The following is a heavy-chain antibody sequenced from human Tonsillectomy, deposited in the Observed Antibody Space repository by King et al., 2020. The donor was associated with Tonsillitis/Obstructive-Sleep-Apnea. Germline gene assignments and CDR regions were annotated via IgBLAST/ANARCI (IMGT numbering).Heavy chain of an antibody. D-gene: IGHD3-10*01. J-gene: IGHJ5*02. V-gene: IGHV5-10-1*01. CDR2: IDPSASYT. Sequence: QLVQSGAEVKKPGESLMISSKGSGYSFSLYWLNWVRHMPGKGLEWMGRIDPSASYTKYGPSFQGHVTISADKSISTAYLQWNSLKASDTAMYYCARQVRGSGTYYNNWFDPWGQGTLVTVSS. CDR1: GYSFSLYW. CDR3: ARQVRGSGTYYNNWFDP.